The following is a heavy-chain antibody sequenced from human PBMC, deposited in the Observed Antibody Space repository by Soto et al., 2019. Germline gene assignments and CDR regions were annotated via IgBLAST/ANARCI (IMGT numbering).Heavy chain of an antibody. CDR3: AKGPIVVVPSAKRPDFDF. D-gene: IGHD2-2*01. Sequence: EVQLLESGGGLVQPGGSLRLSCAASGFTFSSYAMSWVRQAPGKGLEWVSAISGSGGSTYYADSVKGRFTISRDNSKNTLYLQMSTMGPEDTAVYDCAKGPIVVVPSAKRPDFDFWGQGTLVPVSS. V-gene: IGHV3-23*01. J-gene: IGHJ4*02. CDR2: ISGSGGST. CDR1: GFTFSSYA.